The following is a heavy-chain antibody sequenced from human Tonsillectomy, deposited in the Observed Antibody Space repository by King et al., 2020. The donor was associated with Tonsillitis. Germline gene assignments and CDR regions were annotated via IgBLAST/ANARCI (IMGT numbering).Heavy chain of an antibody. D-gene: IGHD1-1*01. CDR1: GASINAYY. CDR3: ARGIGYLFAFDI. V-gene: IGHV4-4*07. J-gene: IGHJ3*02. Sequence: QLQESGPGLVKPSETLSLTCTVSGASINAYYWSWIRQSAEKGLEWIGRISSTGSTNYNPSLKSRLTMSVDTSKTQFSLNLTSMTAADTAVYYCARGIGYLFAFDIWGQGTKVIVSS. CDR2: ISSTGST.